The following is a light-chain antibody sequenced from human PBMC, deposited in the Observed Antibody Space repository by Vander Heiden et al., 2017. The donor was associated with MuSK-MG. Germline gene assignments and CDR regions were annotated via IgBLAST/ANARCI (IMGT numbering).Light chain of an antibody. Sequence: QSVLTQPPSASGTPGQRATISCSGSGSNIGNNYVSWYQQFPGTAPKLLIYDNDQRPSGVPDRFSGSKTGTSASLAISGLRSEDEADYYCSAWDDTLSGYVVFGGGTKLTVL. J-gene: IGLJ2*01. CDR2: DND. CDR1: GSNIGNNY. V-gene: IGLV1-47*01. CDR3: SAWDDTLSGYVV.